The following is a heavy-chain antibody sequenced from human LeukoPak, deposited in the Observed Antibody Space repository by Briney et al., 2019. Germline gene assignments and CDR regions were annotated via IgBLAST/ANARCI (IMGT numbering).Heavy chain of an antibody. CDR3: AADQGANDASPGDY. Sequence: ASVKVSCKASGFTFTSSAVQWVRQARGQRLEWIGWIVVGSGNTNYAQKFQERVTITRDMSTSTAYMELSSLRSEDTAVYYCAADQGANDASPGDYWGQGTLVTVSS. J-gene: IGHJ4*02. CDR1: GFTFTSSA. CDR2: IVVGSGNT. V-gene: IGHV1-58*01. D-gene: IGHD1-26*01.